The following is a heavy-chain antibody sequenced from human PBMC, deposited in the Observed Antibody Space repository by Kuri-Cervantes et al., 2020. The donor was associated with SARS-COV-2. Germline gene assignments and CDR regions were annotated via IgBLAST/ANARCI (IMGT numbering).Heavy chain of an antibody. CDR3: ARSLQLVRFDY. D-gene: IGHD6-6*01. CDR1: GGSISSGDYY. V-gene: IGHV4-30-4*08. CDR2: IYYSGST. Sequence: SCTVSGGSISSGDYYWSWIRQPPGKGLEWIGYIYYSGSTYYNPSLKSRVTISVDTSKNQFSLKLSSVTAADTAVYYCARSLQLVRFDYWGQGTLVTDSS. J-gene: IGHJ4*02.